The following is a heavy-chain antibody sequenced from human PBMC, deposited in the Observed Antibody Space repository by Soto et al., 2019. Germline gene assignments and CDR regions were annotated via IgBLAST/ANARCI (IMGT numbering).Heavy chain of an antibody. CDR1: GFPFRTYW. CDR3: ARGSRLPAARTYYDILTGYPSYILNFDY. Sequence: GGSLSLSCAASGFPFRTYWMHWVRQAPGKGLVWVSRINSDGSSTSYADSVKGRFTISRDNSKNTLYLQMNSLRAEDTAVYYCARGSRLPAARTYYDILTGYPSYILNFDYWGQGTLVTVSS. J-gene: IGHJ4*02. D-gene: IGHD3-9*01. CDR2: INSDGSST. V-gene: IGHV3-74*01.